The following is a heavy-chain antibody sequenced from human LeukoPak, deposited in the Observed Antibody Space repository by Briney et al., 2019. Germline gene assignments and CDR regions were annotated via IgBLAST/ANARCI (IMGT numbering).Heavy chain of an antibody. V-gene: IGHV1-69*04. CDR3: ARAGGSYYYVDY. Sequence: SVKVSCKASGGTFSSYAISWVRQAHGQGLEWMGRIIPILGIANYAQKFQGRATITADKSTSTAYMELSSLRSEDTAVYYCARAGGSYYYVDYWGQGTLVTVYS. CDR1: GGTFSSYA. D-gene: IGHD1-26*01. J-gene: IGHJ4*02. CDR2: IIPILGIA.